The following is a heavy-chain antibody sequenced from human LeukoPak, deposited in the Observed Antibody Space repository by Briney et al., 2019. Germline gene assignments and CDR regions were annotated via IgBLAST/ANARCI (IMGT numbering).Heavy chain of an antibody. CDR1: GFTFSSYD. D-gene: IGHD2-2*01. V-gene: IGHV3-33*01. CDR2: IWYDGSNK. J-gene: IGHJ4*02. CDR3: ARDYAHFYGQFDY. Sequence: PGGSLRLSCAASGFTFSSYDMHWVRQAPGKGLEWVAVIWYDGSNKYFADSVKGRFTISRDNSKNTLFLQMNTLRAEDTALYYCARDYAHFYGQFDYWGQGTLVTVSS.